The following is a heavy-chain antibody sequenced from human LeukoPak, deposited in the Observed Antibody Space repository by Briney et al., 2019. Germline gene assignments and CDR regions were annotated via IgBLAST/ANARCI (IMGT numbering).Heavy chain of an antibody. V-gene: IGHV3-21*05. J-gene: IGHJ3*02. D-gene: IGHD1-1*01. CDR1: GFTFRTHS. Sequence: GGSLRLSRAASGFTFRTHSMNWVPQAPGKGLEGGSDISYTGNDIYYGESVKGRFTISRDNAKNSLYLQMHALRAEDTAVYYCAGDGTGVLPGDAFDIWSQGTMVTVSS. CDR2: ISYTGNDI. CDR3: AGDGTGVLPGDAFDI.